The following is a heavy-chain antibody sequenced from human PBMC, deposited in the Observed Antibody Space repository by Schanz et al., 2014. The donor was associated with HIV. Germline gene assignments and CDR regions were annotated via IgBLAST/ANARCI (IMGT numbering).Heavy chain of an antibody. J-gene: IGHJ4*02. V-gene: IGHV3-30*03. CDR2: ISYDGSDK. CDR1: GFTFSSYG. D-gene: IGHD6-19*01. CDR3: ARDREKQWLVRGPDY. Sequence: QVQLVESGGGVVQPGRSLRLSCAASGFTFSSYGMHWVRQAPGKGLEWVAVISYDGSDKYYADSVKGRFTISRDNSKNTLYLQMNSLRAEDTAVYYCARDREKQWLVRGPDYWGQGTLVTVFS.